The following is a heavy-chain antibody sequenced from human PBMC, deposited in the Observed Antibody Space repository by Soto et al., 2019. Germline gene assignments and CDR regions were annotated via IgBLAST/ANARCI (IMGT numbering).Heavy chain of an antibody. D-gene: IGHD2-21*02. CDR2: INAGNGNT. CDR1: GYTFTSYA. CDR3: ARSIVVVTAADY. J-gene: IGHJ4*02. V-gene: IGHV1-3*01. Sequence: QVQLVQSGAEVKKPGASVKVSCKASGYTFTSYAMHWVRQAPVQRLEWMGWINAGNGNTKYSQKFQGRVTITRDTSESTAYMELSSLRSEDTAVYYCARSIVVVTAADYWGQGTLVTVSS.